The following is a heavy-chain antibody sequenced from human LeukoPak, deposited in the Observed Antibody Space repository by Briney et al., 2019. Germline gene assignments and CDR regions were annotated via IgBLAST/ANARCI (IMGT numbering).Heavy chain of an antibody. CDR3: ARVWGARGGVYYYYYYMDV. Sequence: SETLSLTCTVSGGSISSYYWSWIRQPPGKGLEWIGYIYYSGSTNYNPSLKSRVTISVDTSKNQFSLKLSSVTAADTAVYYCARVWGARGGVYYYYYYMDVWGKGTTVTVSS. D-gene: IGHD3-16*01. CDR2: IYYSGST. V-gene: IGHV4-59*08. CDR1: GGSISSYY. J-gene: IGHJ6*03.